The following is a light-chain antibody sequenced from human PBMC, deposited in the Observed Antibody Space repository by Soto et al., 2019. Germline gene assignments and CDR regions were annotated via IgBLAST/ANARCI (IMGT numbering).Light chain of an antibody. J-gene: IGLJ1*01. CDR3: SSYTSSSTYV. CDR2: EVS. Sequence: QSALPQPASVSGSPGQSITISCTGTSSDVGVYNYVSWYRQHPGKAPKLMIYEVSYRPSGVSNRFSGSKSGNTASLTISGLQAEDEADYYCSSYTSSSTYVFGTGTKVTVL. V-gene: IGLV2-14*01. CDR1: SSDVGVYNY.